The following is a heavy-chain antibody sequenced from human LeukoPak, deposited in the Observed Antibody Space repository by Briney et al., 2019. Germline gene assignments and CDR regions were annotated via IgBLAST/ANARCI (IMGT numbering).Heavy chain of an antibody. D-gene: IGHD1-26*01. J-gene: IGHJ4*02. Sequence: QAGESLRLSCAASGFTFSSYGMHWVRQAPGKGLEWVSLISWDGGSTYYADSVKGRFTISRDNSKNSLYLQMNSLRTEDTALYYCAKEYSGSYGMDYWGQGTLVTVSS. CDR1: GFTFSSYG. CDR2: ISWDGGST. V-gene: IGHV3-43*01. CDR3: AKEYSGSYGMDY.